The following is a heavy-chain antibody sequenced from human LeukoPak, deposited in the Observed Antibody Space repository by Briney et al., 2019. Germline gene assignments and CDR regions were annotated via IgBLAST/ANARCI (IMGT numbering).Heavy chain of an antibody. J-gene: IGHJ4*02. D-gene: IGHD3-22*01. CDR2: IYPGDSDT. CDR3: ARSSSGYYSY. CDR1: GYSFTSYW. V-gene: IGHV5-51*01. Sequence: GESLKISCKGSGYSFTSYWIVWVRQVPGKGLGYMGIIYPGDSDTTYSPSFQGQVTISADKSISTAYLQWSSLKASDTAMYYCARSSSGYYSYWGQGTLVSVSS.